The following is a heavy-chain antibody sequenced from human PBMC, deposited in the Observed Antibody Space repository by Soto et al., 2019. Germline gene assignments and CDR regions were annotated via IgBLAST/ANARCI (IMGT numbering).Heavy chain of an antibody. CDR2: IYPGDSDT. CDR1: GYTFTSYW. Sequence: GESLKISCKGSGYTFTSYWIGWVRQMPGKGLEWMGIIYPGDSDTRYSPSFQGQVTISADKSISTAYLQWSSLKASDTAIYYCGRDGAPSVLYYYYGMDVWGKGTTVTVSS. V-gene: IGHV5-51*01. J-gene: IGHJ6*04. CDR3: GRDGAPSVLYYYYGMDV.